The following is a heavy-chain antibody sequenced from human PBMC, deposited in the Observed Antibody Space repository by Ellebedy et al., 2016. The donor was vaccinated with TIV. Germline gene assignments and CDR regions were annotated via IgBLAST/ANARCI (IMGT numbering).Heavy chain of an antibody. CDR3: AHKLSRSYSFDF. CDR2: IYWDDEQ. D-gene: IGHD3-16*02. Sequence: SGPTLVKPTQTLTLTCTFSGFSLSTRDVGVAWIRQPPGKALEWLALIYWDDEQRYSPSLKTKRIITKDASKNQVVLTMTDMDPVDTGTYYCAHKLSRSYSFDFWGQGILVTVSS. CDR1: GFSLSTRDVG. J-gene: IGHJ4*02. V-gene: IGHV2-5*02.